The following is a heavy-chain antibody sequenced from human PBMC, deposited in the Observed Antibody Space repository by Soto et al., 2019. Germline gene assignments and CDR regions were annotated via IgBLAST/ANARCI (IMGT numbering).Heavy chain of an antibody. Sequence: PSETLSLTCAVYGGSFSGYYWSWIRQPPGKGLEWIGEINHSGSTNYNPSLKSRVTISVDTSKNQFSLKLSSVTAADTAVYYCARESYLKRLGWFDPWGQGTLVTVSS. J-gene: IGHJ5*02. CDR3: ARESYLKRLGWFDP. V-gene: IGHV4-34*01. CDR1: GGSFSGYY. D-gene: IGHD2-2*02. CDR2: INHSGST.